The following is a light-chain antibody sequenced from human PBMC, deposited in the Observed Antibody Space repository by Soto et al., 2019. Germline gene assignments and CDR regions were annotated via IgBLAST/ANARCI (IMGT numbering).Light chain of an antibody. J-gene: IGKJ1*01. CDR2: ATS. CDR3: QQTARSPWT. Sequence: IQMTQSPSSLSASVGDRVTITCRASQSMNHYLNWYQQKPGTAPKLLIYATSDLESGVPSRFSGSGSGTDFTLTISGLQPDDFATYYCQQTARSPWTFGPGTRVEVK. V-gene: IGKV1-39*01. CDR1: QSMNHY.